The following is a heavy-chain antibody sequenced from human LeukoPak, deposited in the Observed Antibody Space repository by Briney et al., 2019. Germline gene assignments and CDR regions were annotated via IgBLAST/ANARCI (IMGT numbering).Heavy chain of an antibody. CDR1: GYSFTNYW. J-gene: IGHJ6*02. D-gene: IGHD2-21*01. CDR2: IFPVDSDT. V-gene: IGHV5-51*01. Sequence: GKSLKISCKGSGYSFTNYWTAWVRQMPGKGLEWVGIIFPVDSDTRYSPAFQGQVTISVDKSIRAAYLQWSSLKASDTAIYYCARHKFESPFAYGMDVWGQGTTVTVSS. CDR3: ARHKFESPFAYGMDV.